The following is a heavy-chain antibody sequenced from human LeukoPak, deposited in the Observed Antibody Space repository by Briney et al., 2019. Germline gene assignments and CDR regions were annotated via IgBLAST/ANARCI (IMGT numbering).Heavy chain of an antibody. Sequence: ASVKVSCKASGYTFTGYYMHWVRQAPGQGLAWMGWINPNSGGTNYAQKFQGRVTMTRDTSISTAYMELSRLRSDDTAVYYCARELCSGGSCYNWFDPWGQGTLVTVSS. CDR1: GYTFTGYY. CDR2: INPNSGGT. J-gene: IGHJ5*02. V-gene: IGHV1-2*02. D-gene: IGHD2-15*01. CDR3: ARELCSGGSCYNWFDP.